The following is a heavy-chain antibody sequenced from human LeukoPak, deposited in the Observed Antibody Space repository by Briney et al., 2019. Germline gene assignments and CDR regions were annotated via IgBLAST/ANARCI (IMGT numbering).Heavy chain of an antibody. D-gene: IGHD6-13*01. V-gene: IGHV3-9*01. CDR1: GFTFDDYA. CDR2: ISWNSGSI. CDR3: GKGISSSWYDGPYGMDV. Sequence: TGGSLRLSCAASGFTFDDYAMHWVRQAPGKGLEWVSGISWNSGSIGYADSVKGRFTISRDNAKKSLYLQMNSLRAEDTALYYCGKGISSSWYDGPYGMDVWGQGTTVTVSS. J-gene: IGHJ6*02.